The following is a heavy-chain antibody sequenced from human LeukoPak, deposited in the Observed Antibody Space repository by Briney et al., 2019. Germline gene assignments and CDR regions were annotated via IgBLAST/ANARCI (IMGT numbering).Heavy chain of an antibody. CDR1: GFTFSSYG. CDR3: AKQGDSGYAPG. CDR2: ISYDGSNK. Sequence: SLRLSCAASGFTFSSYGMHWVRQAPGKGLEWVAVISYDGSNKYYADSVKGRFTISRDNSKNTLYLQMNSLRAEDTAVYYCAKQGDSGYAPGWGQGTLVTVSS. V-gene: IGHV3-30*18. D-gene: IGHD5-12*01. J-gene: IGHJ4*02.